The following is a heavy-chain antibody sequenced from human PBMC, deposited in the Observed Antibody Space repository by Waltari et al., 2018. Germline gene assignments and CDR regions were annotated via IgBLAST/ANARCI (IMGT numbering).Heavy chain of an antibody. CDR3: AKIPLLYDSSGGGRSV. Sequence: EVQLLESGGGLVQPGGSLRLSCAASGFTFSSYAMSWVRQAPGKGLEWVSAISGSGGSTYYADSVKGRFTISRDNSKNTLYLQMNSLRAEDTAVYYCAKIPLLYDSSGGGRSVWGQGTLVIVSS. V-gene: IGHV3-23*01. CDR2: ISGSGGST. CDR1: GFTFSSYA. D-gene: IGHD3-22*01. J-gene: IGHJ4*02.